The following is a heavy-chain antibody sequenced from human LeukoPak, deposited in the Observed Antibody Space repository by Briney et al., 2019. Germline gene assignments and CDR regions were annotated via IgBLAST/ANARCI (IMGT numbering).Heavy chain of an antibody. V-gene: IGHV1-2*02. CDR2: INPNSGGT. CDR1: GYTFTGYY. CDR3: ARVVTIFGVACGV. Sequence: ASVKVSCKASGYTFTGYYMHWVRQAPGQGLEWMGWINPNSGGTNYAQKFQGRVTMARDTSISTAYMELSRLRSDDTAVYYCARVVTIFGVACGVWGQGTTVTVSS. D-gene: IGHD3-3*01. J-gene: IGHJ6*02.